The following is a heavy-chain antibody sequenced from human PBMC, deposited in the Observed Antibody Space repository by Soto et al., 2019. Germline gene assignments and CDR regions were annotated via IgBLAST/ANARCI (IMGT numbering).Heavy chain of an antibody. Sequence: GGSLRLSCAASGFTFSSHSINLVRQAPGKGLEWVSYISGSGATKYYADSVKGRFTISRDNSKNTLYLQMNSLRAEDTAVYYCAKRLSSSWYSFDYWGQGTLVTVSS. CDR2: ISGSGATK. J-gene: IGHJ4*02. CDR1: GFTFSSHS. CDR3: AKRLSSSWYSFDY. D-gene: IGHD6-13*01. V-gene: IGHV3-23*01.